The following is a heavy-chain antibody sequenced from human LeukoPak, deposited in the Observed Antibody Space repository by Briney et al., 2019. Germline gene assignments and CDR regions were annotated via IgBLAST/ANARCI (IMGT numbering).Heavy chain of an antibody. Sequence: GGSLRLSCAASGFTLSDYYMSRLRQAPGKGLEWVSYISISGSTIYYADSVKGRVTISRDNAKNSLYLQMNSLRAEDTAVYYCASDQRGYWGGDRYSLGYWGQGTLVTVSS. V-gene: IGHV3-11*01. CDR3: ASDQRGYWGGDRYSLGY. D-gene: IGHD2-21*02. CDR2: ISISGSTI. CDR1: GFTLSDYY. J-gene: IGHJ4*02.